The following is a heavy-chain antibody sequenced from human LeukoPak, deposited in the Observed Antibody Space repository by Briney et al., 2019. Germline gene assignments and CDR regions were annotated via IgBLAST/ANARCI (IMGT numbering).Heavy chain of an antibody. V-gene: IGHV4-34*01. D-gene: IGHD1-1*01. CDR2: INHSGST. CDR3: ARATLQLERRPFDY. J-gene: IGHJ4*02. Sequence: SETLSLTCAVYGGSFIGYYWSWIRQPPGKGLEWIGEINHSGSTNYNPSLKSRVTISVDTSKNQFSLKLSSVTAADTAVYYCARATLQLERRPFDYWGQGTLVTVSS. CDR1: GGSFIGYY.